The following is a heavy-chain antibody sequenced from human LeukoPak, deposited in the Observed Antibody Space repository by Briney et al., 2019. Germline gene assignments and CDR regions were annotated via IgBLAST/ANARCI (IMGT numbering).Heavy chain of an antibody. CDR2: ISGSSSYM. Sequence: PGGSLRLSXAASGFPFSAYSMNWVRQAPGKGLEWVSSISGSSSYMFYADSVKGRFTISRDNAKNSLYLQMNSLRAEDTAVYYCARDGWYYDSSGFYWGQGTLVTVSS. J-gene: IGHJ4*02. V-gene: IGHV3-21*01. CDR1: GFPFSAYS. CDR3: ARDGWYYDSSGFY. D-gene: IGHD3-22*01.